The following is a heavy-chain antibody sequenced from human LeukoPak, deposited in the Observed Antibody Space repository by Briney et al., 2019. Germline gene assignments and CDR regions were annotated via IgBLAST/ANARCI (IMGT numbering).Heavy chain of an antibody. CDR2: IHYSGST. V-gene: IGHV4-59*01. D-gene: IGHD6-6*01. CDR1: GGSISSYY. CDR3: ARWGSYSSSSTFGY. J-gene: IGHJ4*02. Sequence: SETLSLTCTVPGGSISSYYWSWIRQPPGKGLEWIGDIHYSGSTNYNPSLKSRVTISVDTSKNQFSLKLTSVTAADTAVYYCARWGSYSSSSTFGYWGQGTLVTVSS.